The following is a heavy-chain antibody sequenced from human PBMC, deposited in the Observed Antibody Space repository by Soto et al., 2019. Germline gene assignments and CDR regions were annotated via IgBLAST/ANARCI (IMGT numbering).Heavy chain of an antibody. V-gene: IGHV1-2*04. CDR1: GYTFTGYY. CDR2: INPNSGGT. J-gene: IGHJ6*02. CDR3: ARDLGYDYVWGSYRYTGVYYYYSMDV. D-gene: IGHD3-16*02. Sequence: ASVKVSCKASGYTFTGYYMHWVRQAPGQGLEWMGWINPNSGGTNYAQKFQGWVTMTRDTSISTAYMELSRLRSDDTAVYYCARDLGYDYVWGSYRYTGVYYYYSMDVWGQGTTVTVSS.